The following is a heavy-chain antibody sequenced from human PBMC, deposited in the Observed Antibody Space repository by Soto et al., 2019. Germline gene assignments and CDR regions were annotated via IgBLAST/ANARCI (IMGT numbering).Heavy chain of an antibody. V-gene: IGHV1-18*01. CDR2: ISTYKNDT. CDR3: GRSDSGIYRA. J-gene: IGHJ5*02. CDR1: GYTFTNYG. Sequence: QVQLVQSGAEVKKPGASVKVSCKASGYTFTNYGITWVRQAPGQGLEWMGWISTYKNDTDYAQKLQGRVTMTTDTATSTANMELRSLGSDATAVYYCGRSDSGIYRAWGQGTLVIVSS. D-gene: IGHD1-26*01.